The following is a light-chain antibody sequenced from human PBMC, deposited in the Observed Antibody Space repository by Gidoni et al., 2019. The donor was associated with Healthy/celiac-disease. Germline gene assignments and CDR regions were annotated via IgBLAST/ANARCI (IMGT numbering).Light chain of an antibody. CDR1: QSISSY. CDR2: AAS. J-gene: IGKJ1*01. Sequence: LQMTQSPSSLSASLGDRVTITCRASQSISSYLNWYQQKPGKAPKLLIYAASSLQSGVPSRFSGSGSGTDFTLTISSLQPEDFATYYCQQSYSTPQTFGQGTKVEIK. V-gene: IGKV1-39*01. CDR3: QQSYSTPQT.